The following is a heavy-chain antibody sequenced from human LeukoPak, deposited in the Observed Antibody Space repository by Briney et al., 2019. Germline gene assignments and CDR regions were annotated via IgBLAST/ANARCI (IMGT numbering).Heavy chain of an antibody. D-gene: IGHD3-3*01. CDR3: ARDVASYDFWSGHYLSWFDP. Sequence: SETLSLTCTVSGYSISSGYYWGWIRQPPGKGLEWIGSIYHSGSTYYNPSLKSRVTISVDTSKNQFSLKLSSVTAADTAVYYCARDVASYDFWSGHYLSWFDPWGQGTLVTVSS. CDR1: GYSISSGYY. CDR2: IYHSGST. J-gene: IGHJ5*02. V-gene: IGHV4-38-2*02.